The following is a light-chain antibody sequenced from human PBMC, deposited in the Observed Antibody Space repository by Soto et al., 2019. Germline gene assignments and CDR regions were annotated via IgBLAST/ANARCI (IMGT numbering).Light chain of an antibody. V-gene: IGLV1-51*02. CDR2: ENN. J-gene: IGLJ3*02. CDR1: SSNIGNNY. Sequence: QSVLTQPPSVSAAPGQKVTISCSGSSSNIGNNYVSWYQQHPATTPNLLIYENNRRPSGIADRFSCSKSGTSATLGITGLQTGDEADYYCGTWDSSRGARVFGAGTKLTVL. CDR3: GTWDSSRGARV.